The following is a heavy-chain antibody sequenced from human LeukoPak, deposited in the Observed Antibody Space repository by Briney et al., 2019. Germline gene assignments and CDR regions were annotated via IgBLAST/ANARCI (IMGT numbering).Heavy chain of an antibody. CDR1: GFTFSSYW. CDR3: GRINEAESD. Sequence: AGGSLRLSCAVSGFTFSSYWMHWVRQAPGKGLVWVSRINSDGTETHYADSVQGRFIISRDNAKNTLYLQMNSLRAEDTAVHYCGRINEAESDWGQGALVTVSS. CDR2: INSDGTET. V-gene: IGHV3-74*01. D-gene: IGHD1-1*01. J-gene: IGHJ4*02.